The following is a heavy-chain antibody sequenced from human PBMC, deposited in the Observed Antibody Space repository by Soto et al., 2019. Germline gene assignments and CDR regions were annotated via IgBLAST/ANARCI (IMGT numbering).Heavy chain of an antibody. D-gene: IGHD3-9*01. V-gene: IGHV3-33*06. CDR1: GFSFSNFG. J-gene: IGHJ4*02. CDR2: IWHDGSEK. CDR3: VKDGNDWPLDY. Sequence: RGSLRLSCAASGFSFSNFGMHWVRQAPGKGLEWVAIIWHDGSEKYHADPVKGRFTISRDNAKNTLFLQMNSLRAEDTAMYYCVKDGNDWPLDYWGQGTLVTVSS.